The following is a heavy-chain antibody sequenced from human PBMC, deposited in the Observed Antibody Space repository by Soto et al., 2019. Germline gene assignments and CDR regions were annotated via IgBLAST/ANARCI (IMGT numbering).Heavy chain of an antibody. Sequence: QVQLQESGPGLVKPSETLSLTCTVSGGSVSSGSYYWSWIRQPPGKGLEWIGYIYYSGSTNYNPSPTSRVTMSVHTSKNQFSLKLSSVPAADTAVYYCARGDVVGPFYWGQGTLVTVSS. V-gene: IGHV4-61*01. D-gene: IGHD2-21*01. CDR3: ARGDVVGPFY. CDR1: GGSVSSGSYY. CDR2: IYYSGST. J-gene: IGHJ4*02.